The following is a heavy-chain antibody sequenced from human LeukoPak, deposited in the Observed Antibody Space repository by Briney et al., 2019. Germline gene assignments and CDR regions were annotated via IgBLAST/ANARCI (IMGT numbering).Heavy chain of an antibody. J-gene: IGHJ4*02. Sequence: EGSLRLSCAASGFTFSSYSMNWVRQAPGKGLEWVSSISSSSSYIYYADSVKGRFTISRDNAKNSLYLQMNSLRAEDTAVYYCARDYVDTAMVFDYWGQGTLVTVSS. CDR2: ISSSSSYI. CDR3: ARDYVDTAMVFDY. CDR1: GFTFSSYS. D-gene: IGHD5-18*01. V-gene: IGHV3-21*01.